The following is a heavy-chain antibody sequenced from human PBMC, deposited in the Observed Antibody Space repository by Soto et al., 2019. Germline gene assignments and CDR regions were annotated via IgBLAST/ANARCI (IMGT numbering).Heavy chain of an antibody. CDR1: GYTFNTYG. V-gene: IGHV1-18*01. CDR2: ISAYDGKT. CDR3: ARTYYYDSSGYGENWFDP. J-gene: IGHJ5*02. Sequence: GASVKVSCKTSGYTFNTYGINWVRQAPGQGLELMGWISAYDGKTTYAEKFQGRVTLTTDTSTSTAYMELRSLRSDDTAVYYCARTYYYDSSGYGENWFDPWGQGTLVTVSS. D-gene: IGHD3-22*01.